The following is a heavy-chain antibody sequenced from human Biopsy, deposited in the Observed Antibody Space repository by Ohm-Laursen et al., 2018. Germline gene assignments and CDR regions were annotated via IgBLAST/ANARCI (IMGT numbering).Heavy chain of an antibody. D-gene: IGHD3-3*01. V-gene: IGHV1-2*02. CDR2: IYPNSGDT. CDR1: GDAFLGYY. Sequence: GASVKVSCKASGDAFLGYYLHWVRQAPGQGLVWMGSIYPNSGDTDFAQKFQGRVSMTRDTSVSTAYLELSSLRSDDTAIYYCARDLLEWSLPSWGQGTLVTVSS. J-gene: IGHJ4*02. CDR3: ARDLLEWSLPS.